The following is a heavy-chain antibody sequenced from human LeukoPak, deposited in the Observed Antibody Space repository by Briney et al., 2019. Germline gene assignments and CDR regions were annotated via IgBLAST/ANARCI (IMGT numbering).Heavy chain of an antibody. Sequence: RTGGSLRLSCAASGFTVSSNYMSWVRQAPGKGLEWVANIKQDGSEKYYVDSVKGRFTISRDNAKNSLYLQMNSLRAEDTAVYYCARDLRRLRYFDYWGQGTLVTVSS. CDR3: ARDLRRLRYFDY. D-gene: IGHD2-15*01. CDR1: GFTVSSNY. V-gene: IGHV3-7*01. J-gene: IGHJ4*02. CDR2: IKQDGSEK.